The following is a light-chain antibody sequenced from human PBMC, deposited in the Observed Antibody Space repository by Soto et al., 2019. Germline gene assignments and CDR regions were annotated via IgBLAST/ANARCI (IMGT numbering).Light chain of an antibody. J-gene: IGKJ4*01. V-gene: IGKV3-20*01. Sequence: IVLTQSPGTLSLSPGERATLSCRASQRVPTKYLACFQKKPGQAPRLLMNDVSTRVTGFPDRFSGSGSETDFTLTISRLEPEDFAVYSCQHYGDSPSFGGGTKVEMK. CDR3: QHYGDSPS. CDR1: QRVPTKY. CDR2: DVS.